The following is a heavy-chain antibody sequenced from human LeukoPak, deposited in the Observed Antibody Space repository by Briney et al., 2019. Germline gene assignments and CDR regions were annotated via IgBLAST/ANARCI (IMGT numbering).Heavy chain of an antibody. CDR1: GYTFTGYY. V-gene: IGHV1-8*03. Sequence: ASVKVSCKASGYTFTGYYMHWVRQAPGQGLEWMGWINPNSGNTGYAQKFQGRVTITRNTSISTAYMELSSLRSEDTAVYYCARRRVRGVNTYYFDYWGQGTLVTVSS. CDR3: ARRRVRGVNTYYFDY. J-gene: IGHJ4*02. CDR2: INPNSGNT. D-gene: IGHD3-10*01.